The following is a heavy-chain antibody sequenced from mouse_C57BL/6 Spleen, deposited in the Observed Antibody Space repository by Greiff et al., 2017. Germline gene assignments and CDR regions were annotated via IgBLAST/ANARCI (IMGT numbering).Heavy chain of an antibody. CDR2: IDPSDSYT. Sequence: QVQLQQPGAELVKPGASVKLSCKASGYTFTSYWMQWVKQRPGQGLEWIGEIDPSDSYTNYNQKFKGKATLTVETSSSTAYMQLSSLTSEDSAVYYCASRLLLRDYYAMDYGGQGTSVTVSS. J-gene: IGHJ4*01. CDR3: ASRLLLRDYYAMDY. V-gene: IGHV1-50*01. D-gene: IGHD1-1*01. CDR1: GYTFTSYW.